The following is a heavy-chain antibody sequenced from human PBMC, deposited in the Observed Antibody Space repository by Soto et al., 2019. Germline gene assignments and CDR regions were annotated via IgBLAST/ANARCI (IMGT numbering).Heavy chain of an antibody. CDR3: ARDRDSSGGYYYYMDV. Sequence: PGGSLILSCAASGVTFSEYYMSWIRQAPGKGLEWVSYISSSGSTIYYADSVKGRFTISRDNAKNSLYLQMNSLRAEDTAVYYCARDRDSSGGYYYYMDVWGKGTTVTVSS. D-gene: IGHD2-21*01. CDR1: GVTFSEYY. J-gene: IGHJ6*03. CDR2: ISSSGSTI. V-gene: IGHV3-11*01.